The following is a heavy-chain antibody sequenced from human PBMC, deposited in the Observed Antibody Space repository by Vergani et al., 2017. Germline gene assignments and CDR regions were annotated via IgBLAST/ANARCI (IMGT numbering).Heavy chain of an antibody. CDR3: ARDRFVPAAHGYYYYYMDV. Sequence: QVQLQESGPGLVKPSETLSLTCTVSGGSISSYYWSWIRQPAGKGLEWIGRIYTSGSTNYNPSLKSRVTMSVDTPKNQFSLKLSSVTAADTAVYYCARDRFVPAAHGYYYYYMDVWGKGTTVTVSS. J-gene: IGHJ6*03. CDR2: IYTSGST. V-gene: IGHV4-4*07. D-gene: IGHD2-2*01. CDR1: GGSISSYY.